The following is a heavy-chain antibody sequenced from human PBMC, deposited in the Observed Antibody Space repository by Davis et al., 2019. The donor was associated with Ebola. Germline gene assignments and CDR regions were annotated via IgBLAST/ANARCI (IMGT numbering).Heavy chain of an antibody. D-gene: IGHD6-13*01. CDR2: IKGANGNT. CDR3: ARDGGRGSAAAGTCLDY. V-gene: IGHV1-3*01. CDR1: GYTFTSYA. Sequence: AASVKVSCKASGYTFTSYAMHWVRQAPGQRLEWMGWIKGANGNTEYSQKFQGRVTITRDTSASTAYMELSSLRSEDTAVYYCARDGGRGSAAAGTCLDYWGQGTLVTVSS. J-gene: IGHJ4*02.